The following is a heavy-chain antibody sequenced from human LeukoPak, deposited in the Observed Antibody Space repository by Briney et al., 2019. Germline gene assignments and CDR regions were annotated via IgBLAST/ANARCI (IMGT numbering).Heavy chain of an antibody. D-gene: IGHD1-26*01. CDR1: GGSISRYY. CDR2: VYTSGST. Sequence: SETLSLTCNVSGGSISRYYWSWIRQPAGKGLEWIGRVYTSGSTNYNPSLKGRVTMSVETSKSQFYLKLSSVTAADTAIYYCARGGEVGGTGSRFDYWGQGTLVTVSS. V-gene: IGHV4-4*07. J-gene: IGHJ4*02. CDR3: ARGGEVGGTGSRFDY.